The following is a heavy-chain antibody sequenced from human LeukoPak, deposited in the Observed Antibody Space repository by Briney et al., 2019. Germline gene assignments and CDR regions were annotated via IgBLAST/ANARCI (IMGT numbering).Heavy chain of an antibody. CDR1: GFTFSNAW. CDR2: IKSKTDGGTT. Sequence: GGSLRLSCAASGFTFSNAWMSWVRQAPGKGLEWVDRIKSKTDGGTTDYAAPVKGRFTISRDDSKNTLYLQMNSLKTEDTAVYYCTTETDYGDLDYWGQGTLVTVSS. V-gene: IGHV3-15*01. J-gene: IGHJ4*02. D-gene: IGHD4-17*01. CDR3: TTETDYGDLDY.